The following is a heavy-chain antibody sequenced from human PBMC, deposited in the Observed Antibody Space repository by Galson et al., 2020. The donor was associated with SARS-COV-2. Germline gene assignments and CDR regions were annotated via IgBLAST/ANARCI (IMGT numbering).Heavy chain of an antibody. CDR3: ARDDYADTKVDY. Sequence: ASVKVSCKVSGYTLTELSMHWVRQAPGKGLEGMGGFDREDGETSYAQKFQGRVTMTEDTSTDTAYMELSSLRSEDTAVYYCARDDYADTKVDYWGQGTLVTVSS. V-gene: IGHV1-24*01. J-gene: IGHJ4*02. CDR2: FDREDGET. CDR1: GYTLTELS. D-gene: IGHD2-2*01.